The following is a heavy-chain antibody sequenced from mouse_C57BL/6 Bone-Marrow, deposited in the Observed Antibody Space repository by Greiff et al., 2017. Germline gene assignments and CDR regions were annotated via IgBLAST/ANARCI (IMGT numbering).Heavy chain of an antibody. Sequence: QVQLQQPGAELVKPGASVKMSCKASGYTFTSYWITWVKQRPGQGLEWIGDIYPGSGSTNYNEKFKSKATLTVDTSSSTAYMQLSSLTSEDSAVYYCARRDYYGSSSYDFDYWGQGTTLTVSS. V-gene: IGHV1-55*01. CDR3: ARRDYYGSSSYDFDY. J-gene: IGHJ2*01. D-gene: IGHD1-1*01. CDR1: GYTFTSYW. CDR2: IYPGSGST.